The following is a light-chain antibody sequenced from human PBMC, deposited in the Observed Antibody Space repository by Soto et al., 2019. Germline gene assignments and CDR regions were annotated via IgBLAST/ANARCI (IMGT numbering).Light chain of an antibody. J-gene: IGKJ1*01. Sequence: DIQMTQSPSTLSASVGDRVTITCRASQSVDTCLAWYQQKPGKAPHLLIYKASSLETGVPSRFSGSGSVTVFTLTISSLQPDDFATYYCQQFYRYPWTFGQGTKVEIK. V-gene: IGKV1-5*03. CDR3: QQFYRYPWT. CDR1: QSVDTC. CDR2: KAS.